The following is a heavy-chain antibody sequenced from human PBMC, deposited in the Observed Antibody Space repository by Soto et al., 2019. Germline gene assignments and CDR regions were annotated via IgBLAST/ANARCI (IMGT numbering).Heavy chain of an antibody. V-gene: IGHV1-3*01. CDR1: GYTFTHYA. Sequence: ASVKVSCKTSGYTFTHYAIHWVRQAPGQSLEWMGWINAGHGTTQYSPKFQGRASITRDTSATTASMELNNLRYEDTAVYFCARSPYSGSYYGPYDYWRQGTLVTVSS. CDR3: ARSPYSGSYYGPYDY. CDR2: INAGHGTT. J-gene: IGHJ4*02. D-gene: IGHD1-26*01.